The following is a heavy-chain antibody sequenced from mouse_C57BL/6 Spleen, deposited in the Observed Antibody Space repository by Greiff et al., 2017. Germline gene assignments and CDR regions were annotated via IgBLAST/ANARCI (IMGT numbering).Heavy chain of an antibody. CDR3: AVSLITTVVALDY. Sequence: VQLQQPGAELVKPGASVKLSCKASGYTFTSYWMHWVKQRPGQGLEWIGMIHPNSGSTNYNEKFKSKATLTVDKSSSTAYMQLSSLTSEDSAVYYCAVSLITTVVALDYWGQGTTLTVSS. CDR2: IHPNSGST. CDR1: GYTFTSYW. D-gene: IGHD1-1*01. V-gene: IGHV1-64*01. J-gene: IGHJ2*01.